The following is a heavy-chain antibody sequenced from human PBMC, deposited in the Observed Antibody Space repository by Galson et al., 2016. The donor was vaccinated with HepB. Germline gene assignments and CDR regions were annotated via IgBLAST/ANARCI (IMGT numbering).Heavy chain of an antibody. V-gene: IGHV1-69*13. D-gene: IGHD5-24*01. CDR2: FIPIFGTT. Sequence: SVKVSCKASGGTFSNYAISWVRQAPGQGLEWMGGFIPIFGTTNYAQKFQGRVTITADESTSTAYMELRSLRSEDTAVYYCASRSGSSRDGYNWGWFDPWGQGTLVAVSS. J-gene: IGHJ5*02. CDR1: GGTFSNYA. CDR3: ASRSGSSRDGYNWGWFDP.